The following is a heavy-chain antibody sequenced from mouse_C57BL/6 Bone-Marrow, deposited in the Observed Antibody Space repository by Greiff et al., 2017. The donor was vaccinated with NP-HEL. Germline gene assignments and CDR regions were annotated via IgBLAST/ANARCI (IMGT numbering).Heavy chain of an antibody. J-gene: IGHJ3*01. V-gene: IGHV5-6*01. D-gene: IGHD2-4*01. CDR2: ISSGGSYT. Sequence: EVKLMESGGDLVKPGGSLKLSCAASGFTFSSYGMSWVRQTPDKRLEWVATISSGGSYTYYPDSLKGRFTFSRDNSKTTLYVQMRSMKSEDTAMYYCASPYDYDVAWFAYWGQGTLVTVSA. CDR1: GFTFSSYG. CDR3: ASPYDYDVAWFAY.